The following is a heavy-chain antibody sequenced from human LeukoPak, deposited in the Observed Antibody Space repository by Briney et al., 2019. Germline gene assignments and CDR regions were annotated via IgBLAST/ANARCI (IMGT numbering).Heavy chain of an antibody. Sequence: GASVKVSCKVSGYTLTELSMHWVRQAPGKGLEWMGGFDPEDGETIYAQKFQGRVTITTDESTSTAYMELSSLRSEDTAVYYCARDHWDDILTGYQNYYYYYMDVWGKGTTVTVPS. CDR1: GYTLTELS. D-gene: IGHD3-9*01. CDR2: FDPEDGET. V-gene: IGHV1-24*01. CDR3: ARDHWDDILTGYQNYYYYYMDV. J-gene: IGHJ6*03.